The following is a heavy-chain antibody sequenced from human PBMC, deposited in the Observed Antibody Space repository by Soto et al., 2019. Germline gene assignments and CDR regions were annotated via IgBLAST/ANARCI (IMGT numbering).Heavy chain of an antibody. CDR2: INPSGGST. V-gene: IGHV1-46*01. CDR3: AATITTVRGVIMGPFDY. D-gene: IGHD3-10*01. Sequence: SVKVSCKASGYTFTSYYMHWVRQAPGQGLEWMGIINPSGGSTSYAQKFQGRVTMTRDTSTSTVYMELSSLRSEDTAVYYCAATITTVRGVIMGPFDYWGQGTLVTVSS. CDR1: GYTFTSYY. J-gene: IGHJ4*02.